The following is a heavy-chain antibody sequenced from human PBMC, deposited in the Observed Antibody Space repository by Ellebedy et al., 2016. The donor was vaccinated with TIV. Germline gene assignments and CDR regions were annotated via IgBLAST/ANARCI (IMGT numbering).Heavy chain of an antibody. CDR1: GFTFITYG. Sequence: SLKISXAASGFTFITYGMQWVRQAPGKGLESVAVISYDGNNKYHADSVKGRFTISRDNSKNTVYLQMNSLRAEGTAVYYCARDSLGVRGVSDYWGQGTLVIVSS. CDR3: ARDSLGVRGVSDY. J-gene: IGHJ4*02. V-gene: IGHV3-30*05. CDR2: ISYDGNNK. D-gene: IGHD3-10*01.